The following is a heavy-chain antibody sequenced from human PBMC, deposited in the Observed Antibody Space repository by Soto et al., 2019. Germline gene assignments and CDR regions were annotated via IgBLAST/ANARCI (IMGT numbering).Heavy chain of an antibody. CDR3: ARGQEGVVATH. D-gene: IGHD5-12*01. CDR1: GGSLRGYY. Sequence: QVQLQQWGAGLLKPSETLSLNCAVTGGSLRGYYWSWIRQPPGKGLELIGEGTDGGHTNYSPSLRGRVTISSDTTNNQFALRLNSVTGGDTGGDYCARGQEGVVATHWDQGSLVTVSS. V-gene: IGHV4-34*01. CDR2: GTDGGHT. J-gene: IGHJ4*02.